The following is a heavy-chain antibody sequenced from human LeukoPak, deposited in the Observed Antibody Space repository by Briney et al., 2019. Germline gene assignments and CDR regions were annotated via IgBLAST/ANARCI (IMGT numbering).Heavy chain of an antibody. J-gene: IGHJ6*02. CDR2: IWYDGSNK. V-gene: IGHV3-33*01. CDR3: ARDKDMVRGIWNYYFGMDV. CDR1: GFTFSSYG. D-gene: IGHD3-10*01. Sequence: GRSLRLSCAASGFTFSSYGMHWVRQAPGKGLEWVAVIWYDGSNKYYADSVKGRFIISRDNAKNSLYLQMNSLRAEDTAVYYCARDKDMVRGIWNYYFGMDVWGQGTTVTVSS.